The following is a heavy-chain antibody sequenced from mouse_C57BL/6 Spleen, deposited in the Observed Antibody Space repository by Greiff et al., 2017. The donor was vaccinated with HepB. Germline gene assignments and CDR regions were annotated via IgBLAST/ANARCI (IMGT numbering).Heavy chain of an antibody. CDR2: INPNNGGT. V-gene: IGHV1-26*01. J-gene: IGHJ4*01. CDR1: GYTFTDYY. CDR3: ARRLRPPLYAMDY. Sequence: EVQLQQSGPELVKPGASVKISCKASGYTFTDYYMNWVKQSHGKSLEWIGDINPNNGGTSYNQKFKGKATLTVDKSSSTAYMELRSLTSEDSAVYYCARRLRPPLYAMDYWGQGTSVTVSS. D-gene: IGHD3-2*02.